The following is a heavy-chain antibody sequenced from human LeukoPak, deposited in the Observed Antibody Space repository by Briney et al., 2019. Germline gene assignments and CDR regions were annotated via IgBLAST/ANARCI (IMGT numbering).Heavy chain of an antibody. J-gene: IGHJ6*02. CDR3: ARLPYYYDSSGLDYYGMDV. V-gene: IGHV4-59*08. CDR2: IYYSGST. D-gene: IGHD3-22*01. CDR1: GGSISSYY. Sequence: SGPGLVKPSETLSLTCTVSGGSISSYYWSWIRQPPGKGLEWIGYIYYSGSTNYNPSLKSRVTISVDTSKNQFSLKLSSVTAADTAVYYCARLPYYYDSSGLDYYGMDVWGQGTTVTVSS.